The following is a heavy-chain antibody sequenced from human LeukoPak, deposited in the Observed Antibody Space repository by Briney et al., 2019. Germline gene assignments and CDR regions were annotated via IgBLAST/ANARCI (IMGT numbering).Heavy chain of an antibody. D-gene: IGHD2-2*01. CDR3: ARDGGYQAPSGY. V-gene: IGHV1-2*06. Sequence: ASVKVSCXASGYTFTGYYMHWVRQAPGQGLEWMARINPNSGGTNYAQKFQGRVTMTRDTSISTAYMELSRLRSDDTAVYYCARDGGYQAPSGYWGQGTLVTVSS. J-gene: IGHJ4*02. CDR2: INPNSGGT. CDR1: GYTFTGYY.